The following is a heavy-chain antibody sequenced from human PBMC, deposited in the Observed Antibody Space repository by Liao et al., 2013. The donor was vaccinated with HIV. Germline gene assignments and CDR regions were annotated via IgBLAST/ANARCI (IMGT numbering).Heavy chain of an antibody. Sequence: QVQLQQWGAGLLKPSETLSLTCAVYGGSFSGYHWSWVRQPPGKGLQWIGEINHGGITSYNPSLKSRVTISVDTSKNQFSLKLTSVTAADTAVYYCARVEVYAPKRFDYWGQGTLVTVSS. J-gene: IGHJ4*02. CDR1: GGSFSGYH. D-gene: IGHD2-8*01. CDR3: ARVEVYAPKRFDY. CDR2: INHGGIT. V-gene: IGHV4-34*02.